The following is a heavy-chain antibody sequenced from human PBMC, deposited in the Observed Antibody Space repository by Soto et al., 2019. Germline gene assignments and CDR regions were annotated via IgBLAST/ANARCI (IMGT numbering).Heavy chain of an antibody. CDR3: AKTSASYYDFWSGSPYPYYFDY. Sequence: GGSLRLSCAASGFTFSSYGMHWVRQAPGKGLEWVAVISYDGSNKYYADSVKGRSTISRDNSKNTLYPQMNSLRAEDTAVYYCAKTSASYYDFWSGSPYPYYFDYWGQGTLVTVSS. V-gene: IGHV3-30*18. J-gene: IGHJ4*02. CDR2: ISYDGSNK. CDR1: GFTFSSYG. D-gene: IGHD3-3*01.